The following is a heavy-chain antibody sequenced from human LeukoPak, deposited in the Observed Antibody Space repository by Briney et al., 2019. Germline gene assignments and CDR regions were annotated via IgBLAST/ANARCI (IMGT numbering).Heavy chain of an antibody. J-gene: IGHJ4*02. Sequence: GGSLRLSCAASGFAFSSYWMSWVRQAPGKGLEWVAYIKQDGSEKYYVDSVKGRFTISRDNAKNSPYLQMNSLRADDTAVYYCAKGKSLGYSGYDWGTLFGYWGQGTLVTVSS. CDR2: IKQDGSEK. CDR1: GFAFSSYW. D-gene: IGHD5-12*01. CDR3: AKGKSLGYSGYDWGTLFGY. V-gene: IGHV3-7*01.